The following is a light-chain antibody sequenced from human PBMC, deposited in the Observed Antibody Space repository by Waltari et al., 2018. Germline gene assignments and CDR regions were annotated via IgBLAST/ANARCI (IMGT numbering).Light chain of an antibody. V-gene: IGLV1-47*01. Sequence: QSVLTQPPSASGTPGQTVSISCSGSASDIGSNYVYWYQQVPGTAPKLLIYRDDQRPSGVPDRFSGSKSDTSASLAISGLRSEDEADYHCATWDETLYGVVFGGGTKLTV. CDR2: RDD. J-gene: IGLJ2*01. CDR3: ATWDETLYGVV. CDR1: ASDIGSNY.